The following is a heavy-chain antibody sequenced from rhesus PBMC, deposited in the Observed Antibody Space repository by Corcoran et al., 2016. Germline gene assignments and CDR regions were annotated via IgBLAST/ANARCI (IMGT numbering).Heavy chain of an antibody. CDR1: GFSLSTSGLG. V-gene: IGHV2S1*01. CDR2: IYWDDDK. D-gene: IGHD3-9*01. Sequence: QVTLKESGPALVKPTQTLTLTCTFSGFSLSTSGLGVGWIRKPPGKALEWLASIYWDDDKYYSTSLKSRLTISKDTSKNQVVLTMTNMDPVDTATYYCARVLYYEDDYGYPYDYWGQGVLVTVSS. CDR3: ARVLYYEDDYGYPYDY. J-gene: IGHJ4*01.